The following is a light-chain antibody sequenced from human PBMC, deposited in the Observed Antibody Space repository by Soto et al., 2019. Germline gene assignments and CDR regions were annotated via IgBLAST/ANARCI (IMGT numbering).Light chain of an antibody. CDR3: SSYVTGNTVI. CDR1: SSYIGDYYY. V-gene: IGLV2-14*01. CDR2: DVT. J-gene: IGLJ2*01. Sequence: QSVLTQPASVSGSPGQSITISCTGTSSYIGDYYYVSWFQQHPGKAPKLMIYDVTARPSGVSYRFSGSMSGNTASLTISGLQAEDEADYYCSSYVTGNTVIFGGGTKLTVL.